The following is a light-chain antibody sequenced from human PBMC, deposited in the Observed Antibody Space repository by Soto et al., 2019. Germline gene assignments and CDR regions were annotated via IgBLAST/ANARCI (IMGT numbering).Light chain of an antibody. Sequence: IVMTQSPATLSVSPGERATLFCRASQNINNNLAWYQQKPGQAPRLLIYGAYTRATGIPATFSGSGSGTKFTLIISSLXSEDFAVYYCQQHNSWPPLSFGGGTKVDTK. V-gene: IGKV3-15*01. CDR3: QQHNSWPPLS. CDR2: GAY. CDR1: QNINNN. J-gene: IGKJ4*01.